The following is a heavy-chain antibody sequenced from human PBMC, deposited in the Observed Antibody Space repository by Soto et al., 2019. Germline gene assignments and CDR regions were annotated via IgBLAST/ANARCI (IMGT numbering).Heavy chain of an antibody. J-gene: IGHJ6*02. D-gene: IGHD4-17*01. Sequence: ASVKVSCKASGYTFTSYGISWVRQAPGQGLEWMGWISAYNGNTNYAQKLQGRVTMTTDTSTSTAYMELRSLRSEDTAVYYCAARNAYGDYAYYGMDVWGQGTTVTVSS. CDR1: GYTFTSYG. CDR2: ISAYNGNT. CDR3: AARNAYGDYAYYGMDV. V-gene: IGHV1-18*01.